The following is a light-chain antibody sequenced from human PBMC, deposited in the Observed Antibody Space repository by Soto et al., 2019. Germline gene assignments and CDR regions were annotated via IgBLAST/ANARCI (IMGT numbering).Light chain of an antibody. J-gene: IGKJ1*01. CDR3: QQYNSFSRT. CDR2: DAS. CDR1: QSISNW. V-gene: IGKV1-5*01. Sequence: DIQMTQSPSTLSASVGARVSITCRASQSISNWLAWYQQKPGKAPKLLIYDASRLESGVPSRFSGSRSGTEFTLTISSLQPADFATYYCQQYNSFSRTFGQGTKVEIK.